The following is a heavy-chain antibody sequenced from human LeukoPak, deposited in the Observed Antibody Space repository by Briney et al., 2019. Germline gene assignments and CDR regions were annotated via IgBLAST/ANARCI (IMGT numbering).Heavy chain of an antibody. CDR2: ISGGGGKT. Sequence: PGGSLRLSCAASRFTFSSYAMNWVRQAPGKGLEGVSMISGGGGKTHFADSVKGRFNISRDNSKNTLFLQMNSLRAEDTAIYYCAKGRGIVAAGSWFDAWGQGILVTVSS. D-gene: IGHD6-13*01. J-gene: IGHJ5*02. CDR3: AKGRGIVAAGSWFDA. CDR1: RFTFSSYA. V-gene: IGHV3-23*01.